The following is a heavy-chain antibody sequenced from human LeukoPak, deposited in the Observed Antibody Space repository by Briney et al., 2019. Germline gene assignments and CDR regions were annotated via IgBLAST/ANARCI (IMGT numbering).Heavy chain of an antibody. V-gene: IGHV4-39*01. CDR3: ARVVATVTTVYYYMDV. CDR1: GDSISSSSYY. Sequence: PSETLSLTCTVSGDSISSSSYYWGWIRQPPGKGLEWIGTIFYSGNTYYNPSLKSRVTISVDTSKNQFSLKLSSVTAADTAVYYCARVVATVTTVYYYMDVWGKGTTVTISS. D-gene: IGHD4-17*01. J-gene: IGHJ6*03. CDR2: IFYSGNT.